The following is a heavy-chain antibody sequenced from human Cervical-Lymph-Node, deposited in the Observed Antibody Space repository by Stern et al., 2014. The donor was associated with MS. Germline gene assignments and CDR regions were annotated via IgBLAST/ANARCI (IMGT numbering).Heavy chain of an antibody. CDR2: ISWNSGSI. D-gene: IGHD7-27*01. CDR3: AKDGSENWVRYYYGMDV. Sequence: VQLVESGGGLVQPGRSLRLSCAASGFTFDDYAMHWVRQAPGKGLAWVSGISWNSGSIGYADSVKGRFTISRDNAKNSLYLQMNSLRAEDTALYYCAKDGSENWVRYYYGMDVWGQGTTVTVSS. CDR1: GFTFDDYA. J-gene: IGHJ6*02. V-gene: IGHV3-9*01.